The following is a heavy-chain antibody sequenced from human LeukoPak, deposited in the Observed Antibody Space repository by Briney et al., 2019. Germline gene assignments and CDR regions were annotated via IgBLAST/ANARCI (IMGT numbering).Heavy chain of an antibody. CDR1: GFTFSSYW. J-gene: IGHJ3*02. CDR3: AVLGELSLYCAFDI. CDR2: INSDGSST. V-gene: IGHV3-74*01. D-gene: IGHD3-16*02. Sequence: GGSLRLSCAASGFTFSSYWMHWVRQAPGKGLVWVSRINSDGSSTSYADSVKGRFTISRDNAKNTLYLQMNSLRAEDTAVYYCAVLGELSLYCAFDIWGQGTMVTVSS.